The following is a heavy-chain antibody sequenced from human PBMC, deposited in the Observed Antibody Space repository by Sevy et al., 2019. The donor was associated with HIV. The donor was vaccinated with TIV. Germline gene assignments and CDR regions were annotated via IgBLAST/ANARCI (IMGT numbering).Heavy chain of an antibody. Sequence: GGSLRLSCATSGFTFSNYAIHWVRQAPGKGLEWVASIFSDGINKYYADSVKGRFTISRDNSENTVYLQMNSLRVEDTAVYDCAGESGSDWYLDYWGQGTLVTVSS. D-gene: IGHD6-19*01. V-gene: IGHV3-33*01. CDR3: AGESGSDWYLDY. CDR2: IFSDGINK. J-gene: IGHJ4*02. CDR1: GFTFSNYA.